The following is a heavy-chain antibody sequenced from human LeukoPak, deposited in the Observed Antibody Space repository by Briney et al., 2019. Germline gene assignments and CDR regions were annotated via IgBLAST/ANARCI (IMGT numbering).Heavy chain of an antibody. D-gene: IGHD1-26*01. CDR1: GFTFSNAW. CDR3: ARLFKWDTRYFDY. CDR2: IYSSGST. Sequence: KSGGSLRLSCAASGFTFSNAWMNWLRQPPGKGLEWVGYIYSSGSTNYNPSLKSRVSMSVDTSKNQFSLKLSSVTAADTAVYYCARLFKWDTRYFDYWGQGTLVTVSS. V-gene: IGHV4-59*01. J-gene: IGHJ4*02.